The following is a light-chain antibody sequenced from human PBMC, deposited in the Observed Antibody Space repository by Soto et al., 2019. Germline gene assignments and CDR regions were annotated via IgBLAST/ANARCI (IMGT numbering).Light chain of an antibody. CDR2: AAS. Sequence: DFQMTQSPSSLSASVGARVTITCRASQSISTFLNWYQQKPGKAPKLLIYAASSLQIGVPSRFSGSGSGTDFTLTIYSLQPEDFATYYCQQSYSTPPLTFGGGTKVEIK. V-gene: IGKV1-39*01. CDR1: QSISTF. CDR3: QQSYSTPPLT. J-gene: IGKJ4*01.